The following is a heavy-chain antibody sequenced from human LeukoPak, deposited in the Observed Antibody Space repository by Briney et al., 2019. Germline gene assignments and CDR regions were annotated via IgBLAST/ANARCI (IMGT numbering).Heavy chain of an antibody. CDR2: IIPMSETP. CDR3: ARDKNSGECVSNSCYGVWPLDI. CDR1: GGTFSINA. J-gene: IGHJ3*02. Sequence: SVKVSCKASGGTFSINAITWVRQAPGQGLEWMGGIIPMSETPKYTQKFQGRVTITTDESTNTAYMELSSLRSEDTAVYYCARDKNSGECVSNSCYGVWPLDIWGQGTMVTASS. V-gene: IGHV1-69*05. D-gene: IGHD2-2*01.